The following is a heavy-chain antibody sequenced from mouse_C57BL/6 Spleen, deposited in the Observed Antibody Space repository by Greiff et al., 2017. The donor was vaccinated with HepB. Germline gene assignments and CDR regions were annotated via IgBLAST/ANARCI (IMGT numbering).Heavy chain of an antibody. Sequence: VQLQQSGPELVKPGDSVKISCKASGYSFTGYFMNWVMQSHGKSLEWIGRINPYNGDNFYNQKFKGKATLTVDKSSRTAHMELRSRTSEDSAVYYCSRSGGGYDSYDYWGQGTTLTVSS. CDR1: GYSFTGYF. J-gene: IGHJ2*01. V-gene: IGHV1-20*01. CDR2: INPYNGDN. D-gene: IGHD2-2*01. CDR3: SRSGGGYDSYDY.